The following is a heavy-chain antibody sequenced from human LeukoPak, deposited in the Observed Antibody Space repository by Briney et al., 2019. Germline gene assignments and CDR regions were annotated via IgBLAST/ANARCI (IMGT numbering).Heavy chain of an antibody. CDR1: GGSFSGYY. CDR3: AGVKGEYGSGSYGAHAFDY. J-gene: IGHJ4*02. V-gene: IGHV4-34*01. Sequence: SETLSLTCAVYGGSFSGYYWSWIRQPPGKGLEWIGEINHSGSTNYNPSLKSRVTISVDTSKNQFSLKLSSVTAADTAVYYCAGVKGEYGSGSYGAHAFDYWGQGTLVTVSS. D-gene: IGHD3-10*01. CDR2: INHSGST.